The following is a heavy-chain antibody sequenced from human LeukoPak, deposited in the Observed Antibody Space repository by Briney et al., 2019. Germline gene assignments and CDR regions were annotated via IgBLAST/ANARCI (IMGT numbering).Heavy chain of an antibody. CDR1: GFTFSSYG. Sequence: GGSLRLSCAASGFTFSSYGMHWVRQAPGKGLEWVAVISYDGSNKYYADSVKGRFTISRDTSKNTVYLQMNSLRAEDTAVYYCARLTTSGSYKFDYWGQGTLVTVSS. CDR3: ARLTTSGSYKFDY. CDR2: ISYDGSNK. V-gene: IGHV3-30*03. J-gene: IGHJ4*02. D-gene: IGHD3-10*01.